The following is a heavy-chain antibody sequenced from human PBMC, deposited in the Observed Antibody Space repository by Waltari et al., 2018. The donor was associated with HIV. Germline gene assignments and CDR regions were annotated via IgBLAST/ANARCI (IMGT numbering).Heavy chain of an antibody. D-gene: IGHD5-12*01. CDR2: IDHRGRT. V-gene: IGHV4-34*01. CDR3: ARGTKSAPYNGWPRGAFDI. CDR1: GGSFTDDY. J-gene: IGHJ3*02. Sequence: QVQQHQWGAGLLKPSETLALICTVDGGSFTDDYWTWIRQSPRKGLEWIGEIDHRGRTNYNPSLRSRVTISFDMSNNQFSLRLTSVTPSDSAVYFCARGTKSAPYNGWPRGAFDIWGQGTVVTVSS.